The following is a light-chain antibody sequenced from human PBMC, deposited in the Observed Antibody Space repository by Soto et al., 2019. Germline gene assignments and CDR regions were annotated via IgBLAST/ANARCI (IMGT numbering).Light chain of an antibody. Sequence: DIHMTQSPSTLSASVGDRVTITCRASHSLTTWLYWNQQKPGKAPNLLIYKTSSLESGVPSRFSGSVSGTEFALSFSRLQPDDFAAYYCQHWTDFSWTFGQGTKVEVK. CDR2: KTS. CDR1: HSLTTW. CDR3: QHWTDFSWT. V-gene: IGKV1-5*03. J-gene: IGKJ1*01.